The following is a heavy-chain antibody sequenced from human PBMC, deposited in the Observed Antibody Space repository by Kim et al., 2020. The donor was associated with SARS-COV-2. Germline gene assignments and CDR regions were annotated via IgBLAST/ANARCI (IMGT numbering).Heavy chain of an antibody. Sequence: ASVKVSCKASGYTFGAYYIHWIRQTPRQGLEWMGWINSYTGGTKYAEKFQGRFTVTRDTSLATAYMALTKLTYDDMAVYYCARGPYMTTLTTGYFDYWGQ. V-gene: IGHV1-2*02. CDR2: INSYTGGT. CDR3: ARGPYMTTLTTGYFDY. J-gene: IGHJ4*02. CDR1: GYTFGAYY. D-gene: IGHD3-9*01.